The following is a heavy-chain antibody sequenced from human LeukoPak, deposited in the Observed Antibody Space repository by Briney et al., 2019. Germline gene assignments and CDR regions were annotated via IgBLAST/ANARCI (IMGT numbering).Heavy chain of an antibody. CDR2: INPSSGST. Sequence: GASVKVSCKASGYTFTSYYMHWVRQAPGQGLEWMGIINPSSGSTSYAQKFQGRVTMTRDMSTSTVYMELSSLRSEDTAVYYCARVKNSGWYHDAPFDYWGQGTLVTVSS. D-gene: IGHD6-19*01. CDR3: ARVKNSGWYHDAPFDY. CDR1: GYTFTSYY. V-gene: IGHV1-46*01. J-gene: IGHJ4*02.